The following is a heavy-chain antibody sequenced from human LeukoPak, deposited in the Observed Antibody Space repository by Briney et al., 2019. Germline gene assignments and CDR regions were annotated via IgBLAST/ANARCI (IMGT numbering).Heavy chain of an antibody. Sequence: ASVKVSCKASGGTFSSYAISWVRQAPGQGLEWMGGIIPIFGTANYAQKFQGRVTITTDESTSTAYMELSSLRSEDTAVYYCAREREPRYSYGFDYWGQGTLVTASS. CDR2: IIPIFGTA. J-gene: IGHJ4*02. V-gene: IGHV1-69*05. D-gene: IGHD5-18*01. CDR1: GGTFSSYA. CDR3: AREREPRYSYGFDY.